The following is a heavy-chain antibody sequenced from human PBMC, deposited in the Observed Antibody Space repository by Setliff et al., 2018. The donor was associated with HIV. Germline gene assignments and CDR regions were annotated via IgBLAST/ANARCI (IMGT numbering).Heavy chain of an antibody. Sequence: SETLSLTCAVSGGSISNYYWSWIRQPPGKGLEWIGYIYASGSTNYSPSLKSRVTISVDTSKNQFSLKLKSVTAADTAVYFCARHVYSSGWGYVYHLDSWGQGTLVTVSS. J-gene: IGHJ4*02. CDR2: IYASGST. CDR3: ARHVYSSGWGYVYHLDS. V-gene: IGHV4-59*08. D-gene: IGHD6-19*01. CDR1: GGSISNYY.